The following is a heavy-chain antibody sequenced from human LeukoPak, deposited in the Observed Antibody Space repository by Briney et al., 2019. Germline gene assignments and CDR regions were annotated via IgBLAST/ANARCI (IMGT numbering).Heavy chain of an antibody. CDR2: ISGSGST. Sequence: PSETLSLTCSVSGDSISYFYWSWIRQAAGKGLEWIGRISGSGSTDYNASLKSRVTMSVDTSKNQLSLKVISVTAADTAVYYCARGIVGATGEVEYWGQGTLVTVSS. J-gene: IGHJ4*02. CDR3: ARGIVGATGEVEY. CDR1: GDSISYFY. V-gene: IGHV4-4*07. D-gene: IGHD1-26*01.